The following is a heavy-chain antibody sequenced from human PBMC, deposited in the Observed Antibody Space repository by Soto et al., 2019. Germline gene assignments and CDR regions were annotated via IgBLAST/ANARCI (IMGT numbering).Heavy chain of an antibody. V-gene: IGHV3-21*01. Sequence: PGGSLRLSCTVSGFAFNNYGINWVRQAPGKGLEWVSSISKSDYTYYSDSVKGRFTISRDNAKNSVSLQVNTLRVEDTAVYYCAREDSIIIPAVSDFWGLGTLVTVSS. D-gene: IGHD3-22*01. CDR1: GFAFNNYG. CDR3: AREDSIIIPAVSDF. CDR2: ISKSDYT. J-gene: IGHJ4*02.